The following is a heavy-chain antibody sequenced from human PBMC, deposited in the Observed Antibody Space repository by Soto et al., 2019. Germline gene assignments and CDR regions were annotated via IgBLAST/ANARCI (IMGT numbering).Heavy chain of an antibody. D-gene: IGHD1-7*01. CDR2: ISAYSGKT. CDR1: GYTFSNYG. Sequence: QVHLVQSGAEVKKPGASARVSCKASGYTFSNYGISWVRQAPGQGLEWMGWISAYSGKTNYAQSLQVRVTMTTDASTNTDYMELRSLTSDDTAVYYCARTGELRLDSWGQGTLVTVSS. CDR3: ARTGELRLDS. V-gene: IGHV1-18*01. J-gene: IGHJ4*02.